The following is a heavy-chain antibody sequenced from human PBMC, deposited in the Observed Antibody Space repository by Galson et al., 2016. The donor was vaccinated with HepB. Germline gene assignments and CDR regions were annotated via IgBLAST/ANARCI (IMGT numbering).Heavy chain of an antibody. Sequence: SLRLSCAASGFTVTNIYMTWVRQAPGKGLEWVSVIYNDGRTYYADSVKGRFTISRDHSKNTLFLQMNSLRAEDTAVYYCARDHGSAWYGGALDIWGRGTMVTVSS. V-gene: IGHV3-53*01. CDR2: IYNDGRT. J-gene: IGHJ3*02. D-gene: IGHD6-19*01. CDR3: ARDHGSAWYGGALDI. CDR1: GFTVTNIY.